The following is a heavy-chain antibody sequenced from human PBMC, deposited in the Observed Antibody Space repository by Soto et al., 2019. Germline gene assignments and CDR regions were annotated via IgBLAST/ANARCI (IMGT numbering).Heavy chain of an antibody. CDR2: ISYDGSNK. Sequence: QVQLVESGGGVVQPGRSLRLSCAASGFTFSSYAMHWVRQAPGKGLEWVAVISYDGSNKYYADSVKGRFTISRDNSKNPLYLQMNSLRAEDTAVYYCARDVTITIFYQYGMDVWGQGTTVTVSS. D-gene: IGHD3-3*01. CDR3: ARDVTITIFYQYGMDV. CDR1: GFTFSSYA. J-gene: IGHJ6*02. V-gene: IGHV3-30-3*01.